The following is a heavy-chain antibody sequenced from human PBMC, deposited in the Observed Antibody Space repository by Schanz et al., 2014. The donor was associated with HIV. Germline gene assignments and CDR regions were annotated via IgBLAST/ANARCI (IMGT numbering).Heavy chain of an antibody. CDR2: IIPIYGAA. V-gene: IGHV1-69*01. Sequence: QVHLVQSGAEVKQPGSSVKVSCKASGGTFSSYAISWVRQAPGQGLEWVGGIIPIYGAAHYAQKLQGRVSINADDATNTAYLELSRLSSDDTAVYYCARRSLHYLQWLYDDVFDIWGQGTMVTVSS. J-gene: IGHJ3*02. CDR3: ARRSLHYLQWLYDDVFDI. D-gene: IGHD3-3*01. CDR1: GGTFSSYA.